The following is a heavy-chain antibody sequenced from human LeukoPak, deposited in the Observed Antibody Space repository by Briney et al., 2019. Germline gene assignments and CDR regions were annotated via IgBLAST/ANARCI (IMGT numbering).Heavy chain of an antibody. CDR1: GFTFSSYA. V-gene: IGHV3-53*01. CDR3: ARGGHDYVWGSFLYYFDY. CDR2: IYSGGST. D-gene: IGHD3-16*01. Sequence: PGGSLRLSCAASGFTFSSYAMSWVRQAPGKGLEWVSVIYSGGSTYYADSVKGRFTISRDNSKNTLYLQMNSLRAEDTAVYYCARGGHDYVWGSFLYYFDYWGQGTLVTVSS. J-gene: IGHJ4*02.